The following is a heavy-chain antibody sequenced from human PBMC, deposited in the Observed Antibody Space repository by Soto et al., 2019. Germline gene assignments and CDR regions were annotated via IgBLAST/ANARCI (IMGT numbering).Heavy chain of an antibody. CDR1: GGSFSGYY. Sequence: SETLSLTCAVYGGSFSGYYWSWVRQPPGKGLEWIGEINHSGSTNYNPSLKSRVTISVDTSKNQFSLKLSSVTAADTAVYYCARGVAAYFDYWGQGTLVTVSS. D-gene: IGHD6-19*01. CDR2: INHSGST. V-gene: IGHV4-34*01. CDR3: ARGVAAYFDY. J-gene: IGHJ4*02.